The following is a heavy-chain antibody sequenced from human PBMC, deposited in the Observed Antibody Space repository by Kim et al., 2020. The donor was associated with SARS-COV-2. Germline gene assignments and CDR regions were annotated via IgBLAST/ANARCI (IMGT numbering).Heavy chain of an antibody. Sequence: GGSLRLSCAASGFTFSSYAMHWVRQAPGKGLEWVAGITSDGSNKYYADSVKGRFTISRDNSKNTLYLQMNSLKAEDTAVYYCARGTRVVSYYYYYGMDVCGHGTTVTVSS. V-gene: IGHV3-30*04. D-gene: IGHD2-15*01. CDR1: GFTFSSYA. CDR2: ITSDGSNK. J-gene: IGHJ6*02. CDR3: ARGTRVVSYYYYYGMDV.